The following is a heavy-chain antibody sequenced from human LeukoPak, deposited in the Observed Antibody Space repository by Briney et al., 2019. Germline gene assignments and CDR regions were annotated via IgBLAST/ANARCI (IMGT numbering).Heavy chain of an antibody. J-gene: IGHJ4*02. CDR3: ARVGYSYGHDNGYYFDY. CDR1: GYTFTSYD. Sequence: ASVKVSCKASGYTFTSYDINWVRQATGQGLEWMGWMNPNSGNTGYAQKFQGRVTTTRNTSISTAYMELSSLRSEDTAVYYCARVGYSYGHDNGYYFDYWGQGTLVTVSS. D-gene: IGHD5-18*01. V-gene: IGHV1-8*01. CDR2: MNPNSGNT.